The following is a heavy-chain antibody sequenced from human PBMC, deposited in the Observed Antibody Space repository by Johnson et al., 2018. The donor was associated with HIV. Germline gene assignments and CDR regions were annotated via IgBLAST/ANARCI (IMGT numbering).Heavy chain of an antibody. CDR2: ISWDGGST. CDR1: GFTFDDYA. D-gene: IGHD5-18*01. CDR3: AKDRGGDSYLAFDI. J-gene: IGHJ3*02. Sequence: EVQLVESGGVVVQPGGSLRLSCAASGFTFDDYAMHWVRQAPGKGLEWVSLISWDGGSTYYADSVKGGFTISRDNATNSLYLQMNSLRAEDTALYYCAKDRGGDSYLAFDIWGQGTMVTVSS. V-gene: IGHV3-43D*03.